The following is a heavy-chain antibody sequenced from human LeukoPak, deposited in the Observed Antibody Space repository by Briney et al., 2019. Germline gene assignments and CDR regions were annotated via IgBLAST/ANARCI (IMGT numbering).Heavy chain of an antibody. CDR1: GFTFSSYW. D-gene: IGHD4-17*01. V-gene: IGHV3-74*01. J-gene: IGHJ4*02. Sequence: GGSLRLSCAASGFTFSSYWMHWVRQPLGKGLVWVSRINPDGTTTNYADSAKGRFTISTDNAKNTLYLQMNSLTVEDTALYYCVRIATVTTPDYWGQGTLVTVSS. CDR2: INPDGTTT. CDR3: VRIATVTTPDY.